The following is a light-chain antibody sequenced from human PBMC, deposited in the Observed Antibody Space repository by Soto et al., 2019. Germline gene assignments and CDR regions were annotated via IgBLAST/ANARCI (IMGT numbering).Light chain of an antibody. Sequence: EIVLTQSPGTLSLSPGERATLSCRASQSISNSYLAWYQQKPGQAPRLLMYGASSRATGIPDRFSGSGSVTDFTLTISRLEPEDFAVYFCQQYGSSPRTFCQGTKVEIK. CDR3: QQYGSSPRT. V-gene: IGKV3-20*01. CDR1: QSISNSY. J-gene: IGKJ1*01. CDR2: GAS.